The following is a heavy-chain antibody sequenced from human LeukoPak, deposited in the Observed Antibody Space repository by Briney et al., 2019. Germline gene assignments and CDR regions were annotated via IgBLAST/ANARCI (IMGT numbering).Heavy chain of an antibody. CDR3: ARENAVLLWFGESTPNNWFDP. D-gene: IGHD3-10*01. V-gene: IGHV4-34*01. Sequence: SETLSLTCAVYGGSFSGYYWSWIRQPPGKGLEWIGEINHSGSTNYNPSLKSRVTISVDTSKNQFSLKLSSVTAADTAVYYCARENAVLLWFGESTPNNWFDPWGQGTLVTVSS. J-gene: IGHJ5*02. CDR1: GGSFSGYY. CDR2: INHSGST.